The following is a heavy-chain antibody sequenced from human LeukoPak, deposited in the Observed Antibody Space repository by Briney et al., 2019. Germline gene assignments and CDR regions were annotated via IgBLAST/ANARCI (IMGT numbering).Heavy chain of an antibody. J-gene: IGHJ6*02. CDR3: ARDDHSPHYHYAMGV. V-gene: IGHV4-59*01. Sequence: SETLSLTCTVSGGSISSSSWSWVRQDPGKRLEWIGFIWYSGDTDYNPSLRSRVTISVDTSKNQSSLKLNSVIAADTAVYYCARDDHSPHYHYAMGVWGQGITVTVSS. CDR1: GGSISSSS. D-gene: IGHD4-11*01. CDR2: IWYSGDT.